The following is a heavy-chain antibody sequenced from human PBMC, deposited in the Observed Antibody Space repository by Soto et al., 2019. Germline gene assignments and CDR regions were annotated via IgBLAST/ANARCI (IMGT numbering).Heavy chain of an antibody. Sequence: SVKVSCKASGGTFSSYAISCVRQAPGQGLEWMGGIIPIFGTANYAQKFRGRVTITADKSTSTAYMELSSLRSEDTAVYYCARARAETYPPYYDFWSGYLYYFDYWGQGTLVTVSS. CDR3: ARARAETYPPYYDFWSGYLYYFDY. CDR2: IIPIFGTA. CDR1: GGTFSSYA. D-gene: IGHD3-3*01. J-gene: IGHJ4*02. V-gene: IGHV1-69*06.